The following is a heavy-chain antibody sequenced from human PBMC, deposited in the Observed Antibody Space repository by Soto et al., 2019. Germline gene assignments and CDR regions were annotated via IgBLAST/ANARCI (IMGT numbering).Heavy chain of an antibody. CDR2: IYYSGST. CDR3: ARQGPSSYCSSTSCYEGWFDP. CDR1: GGSISSYY. D-gene: IGHD2-2*01. Sequence: QVQLQESGPGLVKPSETLSLTCTVSGGSISSYYWSWIRQPPGKGLEWIGYIYYSGSTNYNPSLKSRVTISVDTSKNQFSLKLSSVTAADTAVYYCARQGPSSYCSSTSCYEGWFDPWGQGTLVTVSS. V-gene: IGHV4-59*08. J-gene: IGHJ5*02.